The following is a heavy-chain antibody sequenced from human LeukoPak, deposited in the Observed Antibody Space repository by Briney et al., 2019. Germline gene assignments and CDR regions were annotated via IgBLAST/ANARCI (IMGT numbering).Heavy chain of an antibody. V-gene: IGHV4-59*01. Sequence: SETLSLTCTVSGGSISSYYWSWIRQPPGKGLEWIGYIYYSGSTNYNPSLKSRVTISVDTSKNQFSLKLSSVTAADTAVYYCAREAIIPFPNWFDPWGQGTLVTVSS. CDR2: IYYSGST. J-gene: IGHJ5*02. D-gene: IGHD2-21*01. CDR3: AREAIIPFPNWFDP. CDR1: GGSISSYY.